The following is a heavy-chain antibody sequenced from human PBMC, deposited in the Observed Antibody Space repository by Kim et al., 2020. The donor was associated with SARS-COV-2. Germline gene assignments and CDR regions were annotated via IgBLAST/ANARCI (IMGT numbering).Heavy chain of an antibody. Sequence: GESLKISCKGSGYSFTSYWISWVRQMPGKGLEWMGRIDPSDSYTNYSPSFQGHVTISADKSISTAYLQWSSLKASDTAMYYCAIREADIVVVPAAIGSYGMDVWGQGTTVTVSS. V-gene: IGHV5-10-1*01. CDR2: IDPSDSYT. J-gene: IGHJ6*02. CDR3: AIREADIVVVPAAIGSYGMDV. CDR1: GYSFTSYW. D-gene: IGHD2-2*02.